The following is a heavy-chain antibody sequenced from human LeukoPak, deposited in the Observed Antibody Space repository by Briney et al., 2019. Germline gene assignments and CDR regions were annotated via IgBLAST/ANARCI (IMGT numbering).Heavy chain of an antibody. CDR3: AKLFYGDYGDGGDY. CDR1: GFTFSSYW. J-gene: IGHJ4*02. CDR2: IKQDGSEK. Sequence: TGGSLRLSCAASGFTFSSYWMSWVRQAPGKGLEWVANIKQDGSEKYYVDSVKGRFTISRDNAKNSLYLQMNSLRAEDTAVYYCAKLFYGDYGDGGDYWGQGTLVTVSS. D-gene: IGHD4-17*01. V-gene: IGHV3-7*03.